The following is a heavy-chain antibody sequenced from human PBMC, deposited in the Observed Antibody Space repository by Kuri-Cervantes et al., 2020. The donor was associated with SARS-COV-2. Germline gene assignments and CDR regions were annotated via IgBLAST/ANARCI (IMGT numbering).Heavy chain of an antibody. Sequence: GVSLRLSCAASGFTVSSNYMSWVRQAPGKGLEWVSVIYSGGSTYYADSVKGRFTISRDNSKNTLYLQMNSLRAEDTAVYYCARGGRVRSSGWSDAFDIWGQGTMVTVSS. CDR1: GFTVSSNY. J-gene: IGHJ3*02. V-gene: IGHV3-66*02. CDR3: ARGGRVRSSGWSDAFDI. CDR2: IYSGGST. D-gene: IGHD6-19*01.